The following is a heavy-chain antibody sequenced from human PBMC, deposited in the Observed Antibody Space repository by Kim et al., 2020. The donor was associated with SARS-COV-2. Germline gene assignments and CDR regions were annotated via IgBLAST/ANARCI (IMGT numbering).Heavy chain of an antibody. J-gene: IGHJ6*02. V-gene: IGHV3-33*01. CDR3: ARDGWRARTEGPGMDV. Sequence: GGSLRLSCAASGFTFSSYGMHWVRQAPGKGLEWVAVIWYDGGNKYYADSVKGRFTISRDNSKNTLYLQMNSLRAEDTAVYYCARDGWRARTEGPGMDVWGQGTTVTVSS. CDR2: IWYDGGNK. CDR1: GFTFSSYG. D-gene: IGHD1-1*01.